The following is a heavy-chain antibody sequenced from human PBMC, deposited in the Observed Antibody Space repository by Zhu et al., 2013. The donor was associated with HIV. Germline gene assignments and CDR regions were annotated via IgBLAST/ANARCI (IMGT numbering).Heavy chain of an antibody. CDR1: GGTFSSYA. CDR2: IIPIFGTA. Sequence: QVQLVQSGAEVKKPGSSVKVSCKASGGTFSSYAISWVRQAPGQGLEWMGGIIPIFGTANYAQKFQGRVTITADESTSTAYMELSSLRSEDTAVYYCARFRRGTIKVPAAIRNYGMDVWGQGTTVTVSS. J-gene: IGHJ6*02. V-gene: IGHV1-69*01. CDR3: ARFRRGTIKVPAAIRNYGMDV. D-gene: IGHD2-2*01.